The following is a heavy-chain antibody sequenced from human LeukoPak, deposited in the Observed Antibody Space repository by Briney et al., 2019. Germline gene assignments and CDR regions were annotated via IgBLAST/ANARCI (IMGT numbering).Heavy chain of an antibody. CDR1: GLTFSTSG. J-gene: IGHJ4*02. D-gene: IGHD6-19*01. CDR3: AKGESSGWYVISPFDY. CDR2: ISGSGGST. V-gene: IGHV3-23*01. Sequence: GGSLRLSCTASGLTFSTSGFNWVRQAPGKGLEWVSAISGSGGSTYYADSVKGRFTISRDNSKNTLYLQMNSLRAEDTAVYYCAKGESSGWYVISPFDYWGQGTLVTVSS.